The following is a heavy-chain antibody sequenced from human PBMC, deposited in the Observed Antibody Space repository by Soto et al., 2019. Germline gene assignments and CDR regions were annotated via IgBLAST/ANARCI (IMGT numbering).Heavy chain of an antibody. D-gene: IGHD6-19*01. CDR1: GFTFSISN. J-gene: IGHJ4*02. Sequence: EVQLVESGGGLVKPGESLRLSCAASGFTFSISNMAWVRQAPGKGLEWVSAISGSSSYIYYADSVKGRFTISRDNAKNSLLLQMNSLRAEDTAVYYCAREGDSTGYYSGIYFEYWGQGNLVTVSS. CDR3: AREGDSTGYYSGIYFEY. CDR2: ISGSSSYI. V-gene: IGHV3-21*01.